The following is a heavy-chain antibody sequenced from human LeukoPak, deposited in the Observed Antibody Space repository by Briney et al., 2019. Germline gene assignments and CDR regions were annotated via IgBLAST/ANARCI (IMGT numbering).Heavy chain of an antibody. Sequence: GGSLRLSCAASGFTFSSYAMTWVRHAPGKGLEWVSAISPSGDNTYHADSMKGRFTISRDNSKNTLYLQMNSLRAEDTALYFCARSGGMDVWGQGTTVTVSS. V-gene: IGHV3-23*01. D-gene: IGHD3-10*01. CDR1: GFTFSSYA. CDR2: ISPSGDNT. CDR3: ARSGGMDV. J-gene: IGHJ6*02.